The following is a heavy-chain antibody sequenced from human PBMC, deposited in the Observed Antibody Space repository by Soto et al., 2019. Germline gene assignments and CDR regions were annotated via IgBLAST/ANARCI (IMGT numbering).Heavy chain of an antibody. J-gene: IGHJ6*02. CDR1: GGTFSSYA. Sequence: QVQLVQYGAEVKKPGSSVKVSCKASGGTFSSYAISWVRQAPGQGLEWMGGIIPISDTTNYAQKFQGRVTITADESTSTAYMELSSLRSEDTAVYYCARSQGSSTSLEIYYYYYYGMDVWGQGTTVTVSS. V-gene: IGHV1-69*01. D-gene: IGHD2-2*01. CDR3: ARSQGSSTSLEIYYYYYYGMDV. CDR2: IIPISDTT.